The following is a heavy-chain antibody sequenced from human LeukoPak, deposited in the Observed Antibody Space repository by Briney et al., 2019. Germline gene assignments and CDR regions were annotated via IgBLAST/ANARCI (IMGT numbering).Heavy chain of an antibody. D-gene: IGHD2-2*02. CDR2: IYPGDSDT. J-gene: IGHJ3*02. CDR3: ARPVVGYCSSTSCYKYEFDAFDI. Sequence: GESLKISCKGSGYSFTSYWIGWVRQMPGKGLEWMGIIYPGDSDTRYSPSFQGQVTISADKSISTAYLQWSSLKASDTAMYYCARPVVGYCSSTSCYKYEFDAFDIWGQGTMVTVSS. CDR1: GYSFTSYW. V-gene: IGHV5-51*01.